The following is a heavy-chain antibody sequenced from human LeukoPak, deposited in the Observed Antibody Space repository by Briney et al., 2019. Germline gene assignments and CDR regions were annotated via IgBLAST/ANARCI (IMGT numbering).Heavy chain of an antibody. J-gene: IGHJ4*02. CDR2: ISAYNGNT. Sequence: ASLSVSCKASGDAFTSYGINWVRQAPGQGLEWMGWISAYNGNTNYAQKLQGRVTMTTDTSTSTAYMELRSLRSDDTAVYYCARDIGMTTVKWAAGYWGQGTLVTVSS. CDR1: GDAFTSYG. CDR3: ARDIGMTTVKWAAGY. D-gene: IGHD4-17*01. V-gene: IGHV1-18*01.